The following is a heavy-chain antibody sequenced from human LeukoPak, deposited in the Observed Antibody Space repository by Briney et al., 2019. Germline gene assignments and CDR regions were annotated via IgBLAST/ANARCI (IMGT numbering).Heavy chain of an antibody. D-gene: IGHD2-15*01. CDR3: ASKVAYCSGGSCYGYFDY. J-gene: IGHJ4*02. CDR1: GGSISSYY. Sequence: SETLSLTCTVSGGSISSYYWSWIRQPPGKGLEWIGYIYYSGSTNYNPSRKSRVTISVDTSKNQFSLKMSSVTAADTAMCYCASKVAYCSGGSCYGYFDYWGQGTLVTVSS. CDR2: IYYSGST. V-gene: IGHV4-59*08.